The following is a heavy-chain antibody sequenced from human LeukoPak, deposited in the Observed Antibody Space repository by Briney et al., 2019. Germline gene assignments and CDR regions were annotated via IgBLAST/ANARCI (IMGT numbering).Heavy chain of an antibody. CDR3: ARQGPNYYDSSGYFFDN. V-gene: IGHV4-39*01. CDR2: IYYSGST. J-gene: IGHJ4*02. CDR1: GGSISSSSYY. Sequence: SETLSLTCTVSGGSISSSSYYWGWIRQPPGKGLEWIGSIYYSGSTYYNPSLKSRVTISVDTSKNQFSLKLSSVTAADTAIYYCARQGPNYYDSSGYFFDNWGQGVLVTVSS. D-gene: IGHD3-22*01.